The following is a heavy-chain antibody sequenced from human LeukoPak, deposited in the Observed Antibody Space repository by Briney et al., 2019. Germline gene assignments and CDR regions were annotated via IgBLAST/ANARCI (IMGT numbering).Heavy chain of an antibody. CDR2: ISYDGGNK. CDR3: ARIPIIRYYYYGMDV. Sequence: HPGGSLRLSCAASGFTFSSYAMHWVRQAPGKGLEWVAVISYDGGNKYYADSVKGRFTISRDNSKNTLYLQMNSLRAEDTAVYYCARIPIIRYYYYGMDVWGQGTTVTVSS. D-gene: IGHD3-10*01. V-gene: IGHV3-30*14. J-gene: IGHJ6*02. CDR1: GFTFSSYA.